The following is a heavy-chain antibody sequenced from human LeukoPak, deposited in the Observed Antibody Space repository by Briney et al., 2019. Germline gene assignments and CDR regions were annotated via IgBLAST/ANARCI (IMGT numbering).Heavy chain of an antibody. CDR2: ISGSGGST. CDR1: GFTFSSYA. D-gene: IGHD5-18*01. Sequence: PGGSLRLSCAASGFTFSSYAMSWVRQAPGKGLEWVSLISGSGGSTYYADSVKGRFTISRDNSKNTPSLQINSLRAEDTAVFYCAKVRTGSGGYTYGVDYWGQGTLVTVSS. J-gene: IGHJ4*02. V-gene: IGHV3-23*01. CDR3: AKVRTGSGGYTYGVDY.